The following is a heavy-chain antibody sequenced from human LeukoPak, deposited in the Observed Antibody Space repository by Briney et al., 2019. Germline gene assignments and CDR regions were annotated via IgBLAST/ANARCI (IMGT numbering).Heavy chain of an antibody. Sequence: SETLSLTCTVSGGSITNYYWNWIRQPAGKGLEWIGRIYFTGDTNYNPSLKSRVTMSLDTSKNQFSLKLSSVTAADTAVYYCARAVCGKQQLPCVNWFDPWGQGTLVTVSS. CDR3: ARAVCGKQQLPCVNWFDP. D-gene: IGHD6-13*01. J-gene: IGHJ5*02. CDR1: GGSITNYY. V-gene: IGHV4-4*07. CDR2: IYFTGDT.